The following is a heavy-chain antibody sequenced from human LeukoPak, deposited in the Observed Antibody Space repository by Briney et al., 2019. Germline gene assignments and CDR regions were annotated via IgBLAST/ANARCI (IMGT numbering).Heavy chain of an antibody. D-gene: IGHD2-15*01. CDR2: ISGSGGST. V-gene: IGHV3-23*01. CDR1: GFTVSSYG. CDR3: AKDLWYPYYFDY. Sequence: QPGGSLRLSCAASGFTVSSYGMSWVRQAPGKGLEWVSAISGSGGSTYYADSVKGRFTISRDNSKNTLYLQMNSLRAEDTAVYYCAKDLWYPYYFDYWGQGTLVTVSS. J-gene: IGHJ4*02.